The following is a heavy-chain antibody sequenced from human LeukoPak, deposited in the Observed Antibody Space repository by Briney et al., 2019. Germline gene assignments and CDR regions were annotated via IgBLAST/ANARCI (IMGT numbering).Heavy chain of an antibody. J-gene: IGHJ4*02. CDR3: AKVLRFLEWLSNFDY. V-gene: IGHV3-23*01. CDR2: ISGSGGST. CDR1: GFTFSSYA. Sequence: GGSLRLSCAASGFTFSSYAMSWVRQAPGKGLEWVSAISGSGGSTYYADSVKGRFTISRDNSKNTLYPQMNSLRAEDTAVYYCAKVLRFLEWLSNFDYWGQGTLVTVSS. D-gene: IGHD3-3*01.